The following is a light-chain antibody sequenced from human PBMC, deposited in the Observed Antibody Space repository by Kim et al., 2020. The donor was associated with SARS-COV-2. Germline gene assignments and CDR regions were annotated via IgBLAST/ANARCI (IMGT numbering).Light chain of an antibody. J-gene: IGKJ1*01. CDR2: DAS. V-gene: IGKV3-15*01. CDR3: QQYRSWWT. CDR1: QSIGNN. Sequence: SVSPGESATLFCRASQSIGNNLAWYQQKPGQAPRLLIYDASTRAIGIPARISGSGSGTEFTLTISSLQSEDFAVYYCQQYRSWWTFGQGTKVDIK.